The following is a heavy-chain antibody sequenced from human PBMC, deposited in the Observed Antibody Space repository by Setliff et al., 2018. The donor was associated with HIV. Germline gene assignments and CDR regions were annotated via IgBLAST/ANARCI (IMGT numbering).Heavy chain of an antibody. Sequence: SLRLSCEVSGFSIATNWMTWVRQAPGKGLEWVANINQEGTEKYYVGSVKGRFTISRDNSKNSYYLQMDSLRAEDTAVYYCAGPYFFTYWGQGTLVTVSS. CDR3: AGPYFFTY. CDR1: GFSIATNW. J-gene: IGHJ4*02. D-gene: IGHD1-26*01. V-gene: IGHV3-7*03. CDR2: INQEGTEK.